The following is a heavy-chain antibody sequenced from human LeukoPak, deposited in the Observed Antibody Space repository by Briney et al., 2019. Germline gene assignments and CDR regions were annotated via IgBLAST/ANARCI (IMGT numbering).Heavy chain of an antibody. D-gene: IGHD2-15*01. V-gene: IGHV1-2*06. Sequence: ASVKVSCKASGYTFTGYYMPWVRQAPGQGLEWMGRINPNSGGTNYAQKFQGRVTMTRDTSISTAYMERSRLRSDDTAVYYCARERGIFRSRYNWFDPWGQGILVTVSS. CDR1: GYTFTGYY. CDR2: INPNSGGT. CDR3: ARERGIFRSRYNWFDP. J-gene: IGHJ5*02.